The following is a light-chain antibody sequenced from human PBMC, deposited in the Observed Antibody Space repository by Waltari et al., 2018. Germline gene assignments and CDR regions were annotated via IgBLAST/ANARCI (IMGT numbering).Light chain of an antibody. Sequence: DIQLTQSPSLLSASVGDRVTITCRASQGINTYLVWYQQKPGKPPHLLVSATSTLQRGVPSRFSGSGSGTEFTLTISSLQPEDSATYYCQQLYSYSTFGGGTKVEI. CDR3: QQLYSYST. V-gene: IGKV1-9*01. CDR1: QGINTY. CDR2: ATS. J-gene: IGKJ4*01.